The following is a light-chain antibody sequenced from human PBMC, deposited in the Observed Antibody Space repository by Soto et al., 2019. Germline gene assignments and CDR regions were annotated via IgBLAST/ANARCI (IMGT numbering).Light chain of an antibody. CDR1: QTLLDSSNNKAS. Sequence: DIVMTQSPDSLAVSLGERATINCKSSQTLLDSSNNKASLSWYQQKPGQPPKLLIYWTSTREFGVPDRFSGSGSGTDFTLTISSLQAEAVAVYYCQQYFNSPRTFGHGTKVEIK. V-gene: IGKV4-1*01. J-gene: IGKJ1*01. CDR3: QQYFNSPRT. CDR2: WTS.